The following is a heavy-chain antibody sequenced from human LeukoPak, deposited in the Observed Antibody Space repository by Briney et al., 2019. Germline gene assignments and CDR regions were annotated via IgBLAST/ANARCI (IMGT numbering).Heavy chain of an antibody. V-gene: IGHV3-7*01. CDR3: AKDLFSVAAGGGFDY. J-gene: IGHJ4*02. Sequence: GGSLRLACAASGFTFSTYWMSWVRQAPGKGLEWVANINQDGSQKYYVDSVKGRFTISRDNAKNLLYPQMNSLRAEDTAVYYCAKDLFSVAAGGGFDYWGQGTLVTVSS. CDR1: GFTFSTYW. D-gene: IGHD3-16*01. CDR2: INQDGSQK.